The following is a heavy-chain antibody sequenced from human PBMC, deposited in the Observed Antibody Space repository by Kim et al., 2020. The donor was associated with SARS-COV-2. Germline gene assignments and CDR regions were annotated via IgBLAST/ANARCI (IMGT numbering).Heavy chain of an antibody. V-gene: IGHV4-39*01. Sequence: SETLSLTCTVSGGSISSSSFYGGWIRQPPGKGLEWIGSIYYSGSTYYNPSLKSRVTISVDTSKNQFSLKLNSVTAADTAVYYCARHAIRAEFDPWGQGTLVTVSS. CDR3: ARHAIRAEFDP. CDR2: IYYSGST. CDR1: GGSISSSSFY. J-gene: IGHJ5*02.